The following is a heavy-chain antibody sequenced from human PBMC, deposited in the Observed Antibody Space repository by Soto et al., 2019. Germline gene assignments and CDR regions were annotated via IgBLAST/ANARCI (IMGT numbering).Heavy chain of an antibody. CDR1: GGTFSSYT. D-gene: IGHD3-16*01. CDR3: ARGAWGADYYYMDV. CDR2: IIPILGIA. Sequence: QVQLVQSGAEVQKPGSSVKVSCKASGGTFSSYTISWVRQAPGQGLEWMGRIIPILGIANYAQKFQGRVTITADKSTSTAYMELSSLRSEDTAVYYCARGAWGADYYYMDVWGKGTTVTVSS. V-gene: IGHV1-69*02. J-gene: IGHJ6*03.